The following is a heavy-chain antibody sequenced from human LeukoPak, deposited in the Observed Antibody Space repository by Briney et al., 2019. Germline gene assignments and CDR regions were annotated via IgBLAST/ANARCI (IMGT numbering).Heavy chain of an antibody. D-gene: IGHD3-9*01. CDR1: GFTFSSYS. Sequence: GGSLRLSCAASGFTFSSYSMNWVRQAPGKGLEWVSYISSSSSTIYYADSVKGRFTISRDNAKNSLYLQMNSLRAEDTAVYYCANLHYDILTGYIYYFDYWGQGTLVTVSS. V-gene: IGHV3-48*01. J-gene: IGHJ4*02. CDR3: ANLHYDILTGYIYYFDY. CDR2: ISSSSSTI.